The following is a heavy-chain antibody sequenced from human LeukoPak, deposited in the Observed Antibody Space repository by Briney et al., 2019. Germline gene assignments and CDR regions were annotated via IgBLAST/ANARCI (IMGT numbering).Heavy chain of an antibody. CDR3: AKGKRYGDSGLLDY. Sequence: GGSLRLSCAASGFTFSTYGMTWVRQAPGKGLEWVSAISGSGGSTYYADSVKGRFTISRDNSKNTLYLQMDSLRAEDTAVYYCAKGKRYGDSGLLDYWGQGTLVTVSS. CDR2: ISGSGGST. D-gene: IGHD4-17*01. V-gene: IGHV3-23*01. J-gene: IGHJ4*02. CDR1: GFTFSTYG.